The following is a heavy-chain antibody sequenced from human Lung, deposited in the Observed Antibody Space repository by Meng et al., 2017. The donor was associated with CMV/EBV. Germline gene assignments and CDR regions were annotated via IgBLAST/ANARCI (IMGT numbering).Heavy chain of an antibody. J-gene: IGHJ4*02. D-gene: IGHD6-19*01. V-gene: IGHV4-39*07. CDR2: IYDSGST. CDR3: ASFPPPGKQWLVTDY. CDR1: VGSIRSSSHY. Sequence: LQLKNAGLGRVKPPETLSLTCTVSVGSIRSSSHYGCWSRQPPGKGLEWIGNIYDSGSTNYNPSLKSRVTISVDKSKNQFSLKLSSVTAADTAVYYCASFPPPGKQWLVTDYWGQGTLVTVSS.